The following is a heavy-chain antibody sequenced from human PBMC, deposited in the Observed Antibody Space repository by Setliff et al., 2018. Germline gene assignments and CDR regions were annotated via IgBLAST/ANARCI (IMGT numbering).Heavy chain of an antibody. CDR1: GGSISSGSYY. V-gene: IGHV4-39*01. J-gene: IGHJ5*01. CDR3: ASRRTGPGGWFDY. CDR2: IQYSGST. Sequence: SETLSLTCTVSGGSISSGSYYWGWIRQPPRKGLEWIGSIQYSGSTYYNPSLKSRVTISVDTSKNQFSLKLDSVIVADRAVYYCASRRTGPGGWFDYWGQGTLVTVSS. D-gene: IGHD1-26*01.